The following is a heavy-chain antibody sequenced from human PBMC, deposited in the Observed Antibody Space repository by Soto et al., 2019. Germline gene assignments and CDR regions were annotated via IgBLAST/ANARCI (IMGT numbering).Heavy chain of an antibody. CDR2: IYPGDSDT. CDR1: GYSFTSYW. Sequence: GESLKISCKGSGYSFTSYWIGWVRQMPGKVLEWRGIIYPGDSDTRYSPSFRGQVTISADKSISTAYLQWSSLKASDTAMYYCARNGYCSGGSCRRSYYYYGMDVWGQGTTVTVSS. J-gene: IGHJ6*02. D-gene: IGHD2-15*01. V-gene: IGHV5-51*01. CDR3: ARNGYCSGGSCRRSYYYYGMDV.